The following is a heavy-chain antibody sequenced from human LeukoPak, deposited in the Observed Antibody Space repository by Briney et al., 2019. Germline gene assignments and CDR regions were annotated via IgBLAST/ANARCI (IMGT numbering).Heavy chain of an antibody. V-gene: IGHV4-34*01. CDR1: GGSFSGYY. Sequence: SETLSLTCAVYGGSFSGYYWSWIRQPPGKGLEWIGEINHSGSTNYNPSLKSRATISVDTSKNQFSLNLSSVTAADTAVYYCAREGYCSGTSCYNFNYWGQGTLVTVSS. D-gene: IGHD2-2*02. J-gene: IGHJ4*02. CDR3: AREGYCSGTSCYNFNY. CDR2: INHSGST.